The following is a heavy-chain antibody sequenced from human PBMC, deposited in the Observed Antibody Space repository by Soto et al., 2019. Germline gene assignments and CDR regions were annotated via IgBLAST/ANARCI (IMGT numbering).Heavy chain of an antibody. D-gene: IGHD3-3*01. CDR3: ARGRSGGYDFWSGYYGMHAFDI. CDR2: ISAYNGNT. J-gene: IGHJ3*02. V-gene: IGHV1-18*01. Sequence: ASLKVSCKASGYTFTSYGISWVRQAPGQGLEWMGWISAYNGNTNYAQKLQGRVTMTTDTSTSTAYMELRSLRSDDTAVYYCARGRSGGYDFWSGYYGMHAFDIWGQGTMVTVSS. CDR1: GYTFTSYG.